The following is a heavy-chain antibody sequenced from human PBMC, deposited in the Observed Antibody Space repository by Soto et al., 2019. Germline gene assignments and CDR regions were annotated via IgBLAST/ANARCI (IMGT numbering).Heavy chain of an antibody. V-gene: IGHV3-53*01. CDR2: SDSGGST. CDR1: GFTVSSNY. Sequence: SLRLSCAASGFTVSSNYMSWVRQAPGKGLEWVAVSDSGGSTYYADSVKGRFTISRENSKNTLYLQMNSLRAEDAAVYYCAKDLVGSNADYYDYWGQGTLVTVSS. CDR3: AKDLVGSNADYYDY. D-gene: IGHD2-15*01. J-gene: IGHJ4*02.